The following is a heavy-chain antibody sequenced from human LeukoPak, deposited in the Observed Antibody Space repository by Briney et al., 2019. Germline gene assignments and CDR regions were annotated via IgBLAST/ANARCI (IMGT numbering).Heavy chain of an antibody. D-gene: IGHD4-17*01. CDR2: IDSSGITI. Sequence: TGGSLRLSCAGSGFPFSSYEMNWLRQAPGKGLEWASHIDSSGITIYYGDSAKGRFTISRDNAKNSIYLQMGSLRVEDTAIYYCARDSVGDLLDYWGQGTPVTVSS. CDR3: ARDSVGDLLDY. J-gene: IGHJ4*02. CDR1: GFPFSSYE. V-gene: IGHV3-48*03.